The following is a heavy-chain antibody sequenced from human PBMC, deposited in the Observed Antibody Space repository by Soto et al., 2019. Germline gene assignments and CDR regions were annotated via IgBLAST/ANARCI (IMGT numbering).Heavy chain of an antibody. D-gene: IGHD6-13*01. V-gene: IGHV4-59*01. CDR2: IYYSGST. CDR3: ARMGIASSTPSFDY. J-gene: IGHJ4*02. CDR1: GGSISGYY. Sequence: SETLSLTCTVSGGSISGYYWSWVRQPPGKGLEWIGYIYYSGSTNYNPALLSRVTISVDTSKSQFSLKLSSVIAADTAVYYCARMGIASSTPSFDYWGLGTLVTVSS.